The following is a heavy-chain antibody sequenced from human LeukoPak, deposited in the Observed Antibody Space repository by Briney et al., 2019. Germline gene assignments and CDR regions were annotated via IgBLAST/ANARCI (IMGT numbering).Heavy chain of an antibody. Sequence: PSETLSLTCTVSGGSISSSYWSWIRQPPGKGLEWIGYVYYSGSTNYNPSLKSRVTMSVDTSKNEFSLKLSSVTAADTAVYYCARENHGDRLRIDYWGQGTLVTVSS. CDR3: ARENHGDRLRIDY. CDR2: VYYSGST. J-gene: IGHJ4*02. CDR1: GGSISSSY. V-gene: IGHV4-59*01. D-gene: IGHD4-17*01.